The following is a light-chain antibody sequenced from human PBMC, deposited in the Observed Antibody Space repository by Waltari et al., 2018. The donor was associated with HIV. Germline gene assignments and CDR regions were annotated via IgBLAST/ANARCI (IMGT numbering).Light chain of an antibody. J-gene: IGKJ2*01. CDR3: MEGTYWPYI. CDR2: KVS. Sequence: VVITQSPLSLPVTLGQPASISCRSSQALVYPDGNTYLSWFQQRPGHSPRRLIYKVSNRDAGVPDRFSGSGSGTDFTLKISRVEAEDVGVYFCMEGTYWPYIFGQGTKLEI. CDR1: QALVYPDGNTY. V-gene: IGKV2-30*01.